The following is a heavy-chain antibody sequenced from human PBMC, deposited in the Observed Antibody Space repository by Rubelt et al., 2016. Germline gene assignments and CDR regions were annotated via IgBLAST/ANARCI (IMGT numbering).Heavy chain of an antibody. D-gene: IGHD4-17*01. CDR2: INHSGST. CDR3: ARGRDGDRMGC. V-gene: IGHV4-39*07. CDR1: GGSISRSTYY. Sequence: QLQLQEAGPGRVNPSETLSLTCAVSGGSISRSTYYWAWIRQPPGKGLEWIGEINHSGSTYYNPSLKSRVTISVDPSKNQCSLKLSSVTAADTAVYYCARGRDGDRMGCWGQGTLVTVSS. J-gene: IGHJ4*02.